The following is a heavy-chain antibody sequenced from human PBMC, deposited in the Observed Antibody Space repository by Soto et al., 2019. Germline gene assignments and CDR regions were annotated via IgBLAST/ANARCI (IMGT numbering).Heavy chain of an antibody. V-gene: IGHV4-59*08. J-gene: IGHJ5*02. CDR3: ARLDPPLRSKWFGELVWWFDP. D-gene: IGHD3-10*01. Sequence: SETLSLTCTVSGGSISSYYWSWIRQPPGKGLERIGYIYYSGSTNYNPSLKSRVTISVDTSKNQFSLKLSSVTAADTAVYYCARLDPPLRSKWFGELVWWFDPWGQGTLVTVSS. CDR2: IYYSGST. CDR1: GGSISSYY.